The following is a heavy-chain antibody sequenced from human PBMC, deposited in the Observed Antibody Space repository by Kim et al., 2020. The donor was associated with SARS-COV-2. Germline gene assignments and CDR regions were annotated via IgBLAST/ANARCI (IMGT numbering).Heavy chain of an antibody. CDR2: IKSKTDGGTT. D-gene: IGHD3-22*01. J-gene: IGHJ6*03. Sequence: GGSLRLSCAASGFTFSNAWMSWVRQAPGKGLEWVGRIKSKTDGGTTDYAAPVKGRFTISRDDSKNTLYLQMNSLKTEDTAVYYCTTDYYDSSGYYFVYYYYMDVWGKGTTVTVSS. CDR3: TTDYYDSSGYYFVYYYYMDV. CDR1: GFTFSNAW. V-gene: IGHV3-15*01.